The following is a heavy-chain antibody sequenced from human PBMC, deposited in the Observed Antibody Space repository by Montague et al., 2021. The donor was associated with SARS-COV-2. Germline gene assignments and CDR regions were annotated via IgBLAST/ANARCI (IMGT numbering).Heavy chain of an antibody. J-gene: IGHJ5*02. V-gene: IGHV4-34*01. CDR2: VSHSGKT. D-gene: IGHD1-1*01. CDR1: GASISGYH. Sequence: SETLSLTCAVYGASISGYHWTWIRQSPGRGLGWNGEVSHSGKTSYNPSLQSRLTMSVYTYKNQYSLRLRSVTAADTAVSFCSRGSHIFEPRGLRTGWFDPWGQGTMVTVSS. CDR3: SRGSHIFEPRGLRTGWFDP.